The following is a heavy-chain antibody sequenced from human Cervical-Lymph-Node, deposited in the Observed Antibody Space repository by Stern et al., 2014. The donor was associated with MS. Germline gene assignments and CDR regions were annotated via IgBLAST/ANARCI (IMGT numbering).Heavy chain of an antibody. J-gene: IGHJ4*02. CDR2: IYHSGST. Sequence: QLQLQESGPGLVKPSGTLSLTCAVSGGSISSSNWWSWVRQPPGKGLEWIGQIYHSGSTHYSPSLKSRVTISVDKSKNQFSLKVISVTAADTAVYFCARAPITGTFDDWGQGTLVTVSS. D-gene: IGHD1-14*01. V-gene: IGHV4-4*02. CDR3: ARAPITGTFDD. CDR1: GGSISSSNW.